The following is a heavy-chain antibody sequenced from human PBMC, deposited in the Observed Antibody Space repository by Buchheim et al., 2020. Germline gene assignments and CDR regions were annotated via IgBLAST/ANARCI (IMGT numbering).Heavy chain of an antibody. J-gene: IGHJ6*02. V-gene: IGHV1-18*01. CDR3: AGELLWFGESRKYGMDV. D-gene: IGHD3-10*01. CDR1: GYTFTSYG. Sequence: QVQLVQSGAEVKKPGASVKVSCKASGYTFTSYGISWVRQAPGQGLEWMGWISAYNGNTKYSQKFQGRVTITRDTSASTAYMELSSLRSEDTAVYYCAGELLWFGESRKYGMDVWGQGTT. CDR2: ISAYNGNT.